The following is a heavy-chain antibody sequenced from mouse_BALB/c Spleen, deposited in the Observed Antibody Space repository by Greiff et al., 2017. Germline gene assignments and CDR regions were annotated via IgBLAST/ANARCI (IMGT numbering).Heavy chain of an antibody. CDR1: GYTFTSYW. CDR2: IYPGDGDT. V-gene: IGHV1-87*01. D-gene: IGHD1-1*01. CDR3: ARNYGNWYFDV. Sequence: VQLQQSGAELARPGASVKLSCKASGYTFTSYWMQWVKQRPGQGLEWIGAIYPGDGDTRYTQKFKGKATLTADKSSSTAYMQLSSLASEDSAVYYCARNYGNWYFDVWGAGTTVTVSS. J-gene: IGHJ1*01.